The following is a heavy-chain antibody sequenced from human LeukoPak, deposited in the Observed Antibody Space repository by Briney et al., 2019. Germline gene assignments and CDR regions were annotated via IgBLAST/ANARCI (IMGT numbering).Heavy chain of an antibody. CDR2: ISSSSSYI. CDR1: GFTFSSYS. J-gene: IGHJ4*02. Sequence: GGSLRLSCAASGFTFSSYSMNWVRQAPGKGLEWVSSISSSSSYIYYADLVKGRFTISRDNAKNSLYLQMNSLRAEDTAVYYCARRAGAYSHPYDYWGQGTLVTVSS. D-gene: IGHD4/OR15-4a*01. V-gene: IGHV3-21*04. CDR3: ARRAGAYSHPYDY.